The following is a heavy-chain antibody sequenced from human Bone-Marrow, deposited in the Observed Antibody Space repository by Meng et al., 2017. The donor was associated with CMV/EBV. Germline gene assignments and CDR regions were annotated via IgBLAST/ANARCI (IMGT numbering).Heavy chain of an antibody. D-gene: IGHD6-19*01. CDR3: ARSSGWSRFDY. CDR2: INPNDDT. Sequence: QVLWVKVWARGKKPGASVKVSRKAPGYTIPDYYIHWVRQAPGQGFQWMEWINPNDDTNYAQKFQGRVTMTRDMSINTIYMELSRLTSEDTAVYYCARSSGWSRFDYWGHGTLVTVSS. V-gene: IGHV1-2*02. CDR1: GYTIPDYY. J-gene: IGHJ4*01.